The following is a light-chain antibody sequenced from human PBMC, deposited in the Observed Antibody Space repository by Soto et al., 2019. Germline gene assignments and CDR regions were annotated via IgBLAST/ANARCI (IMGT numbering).Light chain of an antibody. CDR3: SSYGGRSNVV. CDR2: EVN. Sequence: ALTQPPSASGSPGQSVTISCTGTSSDVGAYKFVSWYQLHPGKAPKLMIYEVNVRPSGVPDRFSGSKSGNTASLTVSGLQVEDEADYYCSSYGGRSNVVFGGGTKLTVL. V-gene: IGLV2-8*01. J-gene: IGLJ2*01. CDR1: SSDVGAYKF.